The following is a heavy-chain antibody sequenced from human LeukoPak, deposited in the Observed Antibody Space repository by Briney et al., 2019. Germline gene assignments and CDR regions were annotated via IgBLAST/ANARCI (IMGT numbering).Heavy chain of an antibody. Sequence: SETLSLTCTVSGGSISSGGYYWSWIRQHPGKGLEWIGYIYYSGSTYYNPSLKSRVTISVDTSKNQFSLKLSSVTAADTAVYYCARLSSLGGYHGWFDYWGQGTLVTVSS. CDR2: IYYSGST. CDR3: ARLSSLGGYHGWFDY. D-gene: IGHD1-26*01. CDR1: GGSISSGGYY. J-gene: IGHJ4*02. V-gene: IGHV4-31*03.